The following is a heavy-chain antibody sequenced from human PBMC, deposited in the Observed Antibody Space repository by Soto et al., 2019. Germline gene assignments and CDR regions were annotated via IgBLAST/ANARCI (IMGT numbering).Heavy chain of an antibody. Sequence: SETLSLTCAVYGGSFSGYYWSWIRQPPGKGLEWIGEINHSGSTNYNPSLKSRVTISVDTSKNQFSLKLSSVTAADTAVYYCASRGYSGYDYSTRFDYWGQGTLVTVSS. CDR3: ASRGYSGYDYSTRFDY. V-gene: IGHV4-34*01. J-gene: IGHJ4*02. D-gene: IGHD5-12*01. CDR1: GGSFSGYY. CDR2: INHSGST.